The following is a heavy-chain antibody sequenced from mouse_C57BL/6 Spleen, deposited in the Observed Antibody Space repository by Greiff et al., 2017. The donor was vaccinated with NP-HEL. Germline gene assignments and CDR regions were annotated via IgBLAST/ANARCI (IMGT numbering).Heavy chain of an antibody. CDR2: INPNNGGT. D-gene: IGHD2-3*01. J-gene: IGHJ4*01. Sequence: EVQLQQSGPELVKPGASVKIPCKASGYTFTDYNMDWVKQSHGKSLEWIGDINPNNGGTIYNQKFKGKATLTVDKSSSTAYMELRSLTSEDTAVYYCARREGYYEGYAMDYWGQGTSVTVSS. CDR1: GYTFTDYN. V-gene: IGHV1-18*01. CDR3: ARREGYYEGYAMDY.